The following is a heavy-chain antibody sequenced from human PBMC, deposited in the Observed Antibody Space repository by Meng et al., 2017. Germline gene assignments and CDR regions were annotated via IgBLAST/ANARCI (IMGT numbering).Heavy chain of an antibody. CDR1: GYTFTGYY. J-gene: IGHJ4*02. CDR2: INPNSGGT. V-gene: IGHV1-2*06. CDR3: ARASRHSSSWYGYDY. D-gene: IGHD6-13*01. Sequence: ASVKVSCKASGYTFTGYYMHWVRQAPGQGLEWMGRINPNSGGTNYAQKFQGRVTMTRDTSISTAYMELSRLRSDDTAVYYCARASRHSSSWYGYDYWGQGTLVTVPS.